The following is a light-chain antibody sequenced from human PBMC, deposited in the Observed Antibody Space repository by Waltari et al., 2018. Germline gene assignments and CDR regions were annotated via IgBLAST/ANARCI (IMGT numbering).Light chain of an antibody. V-gene: IGLV1-47*01. CDR1: RSNTGNTY. CDR2: RNN. J-gene: IGLJ3*02. CDR3: AVWDDALSGAV. Sequence: QSVVTQPPSASGTPGQRVTISCSGRRSNTGNTYVYWYQQLPGTAPKLVILRNNQRPSGVPDRFSGSKSGNSASLAISDLRSEDEADYYCAVWDDALSGAVFGGGTKLTVL.